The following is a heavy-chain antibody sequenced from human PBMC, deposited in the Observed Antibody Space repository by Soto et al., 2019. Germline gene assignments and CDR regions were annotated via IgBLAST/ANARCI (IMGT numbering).Heavy chain of an antibody. CDR3: AKVPSQYIWGSYLRYYDY. J-gene: IGHJ4*02. V-gene: IGHV3-23*01. CDR2: ISGNTGHA. CDR1: GFPFSNYA. D-gene: IGHD3-16*02. Sequence: EVQMLESGGGLVQPGGSLRLSCAASGFPFSNYAMTWVRQAPGKGLEWVSGISGNTGHAYYADSVKDRFTISRDNSKNTMYLQMDSLPAEDTAVYYCAKVPSQYIWGSYLRYYDYWGQGTLVTVSS.